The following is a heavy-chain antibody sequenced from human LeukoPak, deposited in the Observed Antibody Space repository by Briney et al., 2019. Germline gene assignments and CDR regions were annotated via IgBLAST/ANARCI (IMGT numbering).Heavy chain of an antibody. V-gene: IGHV3-48*03. D-gene: IGHD2-21*02. CDR1: GFTFSSYG. CDR3: APDLSCGGDCYSNDAFDI. J-gene: IGHJ3*02. CDR2: ISTSGSIT. Sequence: GGSLRLSCTASGFTFSSYGMNWVRQAPGKGLTWISYISTSGSITDYADSVKGRFTISRDNAQNSLYLQMNSLRAEDTAIYYCAPDLSCGGDCYSNDAFDIWGQGTMVTVSS.